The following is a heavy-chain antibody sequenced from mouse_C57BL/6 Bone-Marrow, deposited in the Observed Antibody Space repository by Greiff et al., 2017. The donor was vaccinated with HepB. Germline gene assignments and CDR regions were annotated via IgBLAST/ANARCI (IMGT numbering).Heavy chain of an antibody. Sequence: EVKLVESGGGLVQPGGSLKLSCAASGFTFSDYYMYWVRQTPEKRLEWVAYISNGGGSTYYPDTVKGRFTISRDNAKNTLYLQMSRPKSEDTAMYYCARLGRVFAYWGHGTLVTVSA. J-gene: IGHJ3*01. CDR3: ARLGRVFAY. CDR2: ISNGGGST. CDR1: GFTFSDYY. V-gene: IGHV5-12*01. D-gene: IGHD4-1*01.